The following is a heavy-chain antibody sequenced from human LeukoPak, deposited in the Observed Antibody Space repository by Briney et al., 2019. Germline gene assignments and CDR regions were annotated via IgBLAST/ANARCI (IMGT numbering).Heavy chain of an antibody. Sequence: GGSLRLSCAASGFSLTNYAMGWVGQAPGKGVEGLSVFNGAGSYSHHADSVQGRFTMSRDTSKNTVYLQMDSLRAEDTAVYYCAREDARDGGYFDYWAQGTLVAVSS. D-gene: IGHD5-24*01. J-gene: IGHJ4*02. V-gene: IGHV3-23*01. CDR1: GFSLTNYA. CDR2: FNGAGSYS. CDR3: AREDARDGGYFDY.